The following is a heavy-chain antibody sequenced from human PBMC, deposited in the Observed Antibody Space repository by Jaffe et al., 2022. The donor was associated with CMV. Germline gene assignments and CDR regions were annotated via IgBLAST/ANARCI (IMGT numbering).Heavy chain of an antibody. Sequence: QLQLQESGPGLVKPSETLSLTCTVSGGSISSSSYYWGWIRQPPGKGLEWIGSIYYSGSTYYNPSLKSRVTISVDTSKNQFSLKLSSVTAADTAVYYCASDLAAAGKGFDYWGQGTLVTVSS. D-gene: IGHD6-13*01. CDR3: ASDLAAAGKGFDY. V-gene: IGHV4-39*01. J-gene: IGHJ4*02. CDR2: IYYSGST. CDR1: GGSISSSSYY.